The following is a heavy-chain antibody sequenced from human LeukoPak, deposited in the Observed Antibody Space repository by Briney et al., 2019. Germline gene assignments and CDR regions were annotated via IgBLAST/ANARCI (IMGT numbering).Heavy chain of an antibody. J-gene: IGHJ3*02. Sequence: PSETLSLTCTVSGGSISSYYWSWIRQPAGKGLEWIGRIYTSGSTNYNPSLKSRVTMSVDTSKNQFSLKLSSVTAADTAVYYCARHWEDTAMAWDAFDIWGQGTMVTVSS. CDR1: GGSISSYY. CDR3: ARHWEDTAMAWDAFDI. V-gene: IGHV4-4*07. CDR2: IYTSGST. D-gene: IGHD5-18*01.